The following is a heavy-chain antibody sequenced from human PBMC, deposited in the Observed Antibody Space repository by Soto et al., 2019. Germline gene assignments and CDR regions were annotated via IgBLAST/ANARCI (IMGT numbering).Heavy chain of an antibody. CDR2: ISGSGGST. Sequence: GGSLRLSCAASGFTFSSYAMSWVRQAPGKGLEWVSAISGSGGSTYYADSVKGRFTISRDNSKNTLYLQMNSLRAEDTAVYYCAKDIPSDPDQHIVVVVAATHSGSYYFDYWGQGTLVTVYS. D-gene: IGHD2-15*01. CDR3: AKDIPSDPDQHIVVVVAATHSGSYYFDY. J-gene: IGHJ4*02. CDR1: GFTFSSYA. V-gene: IGHV3-23*01.